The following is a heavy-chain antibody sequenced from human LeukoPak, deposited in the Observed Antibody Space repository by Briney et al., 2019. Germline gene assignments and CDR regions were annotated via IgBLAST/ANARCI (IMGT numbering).Heavy chain of an antibody. CDR1: GGSISSHY. Sequence: PSETLSLTCSVSGGSISSHYWNWIRQPAGKGLEWIGRLYSSGNSHYNPSLKSRVTISVDKSKTQFSLKLTSVTAADTAVYYCAREGAYYDSSGYYYFDYWGQGTLVTVSS. CDR3: AREGAYYDSSGYYYFDY. CDR2: LYSSGNS. D-gene: IGHD3-22*01. V-gene: IGHV4-4*07. J-gene: IGHJ4*02.